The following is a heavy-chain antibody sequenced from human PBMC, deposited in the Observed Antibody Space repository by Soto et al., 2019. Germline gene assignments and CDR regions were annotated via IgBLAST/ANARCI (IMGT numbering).Heavy chain of an antibody. CDR2: ISGSGSIT. Sequence: GGSLRLSCAASEFTFRKYAMSWVRQAPGKGLEWVSHISGSGSITHYADSVKGRFTITRDNSESTLYLQMTSLRADDTAVYYCAKGAYGVITPFWDHWGQGTLVTVST. CDR1: EFTFRKYA. CDR3: AKGAYGVITPFWDH. V-gene: IGHV3-23*01. J-gene: IGHJ4*02. D-gene: IGHD3-3*01.